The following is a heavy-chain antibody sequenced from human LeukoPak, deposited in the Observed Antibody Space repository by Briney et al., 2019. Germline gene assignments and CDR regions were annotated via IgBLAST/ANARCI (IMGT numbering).Heavy chain of an antibody. CDR1: GFTFTNYA. CDR3: ARGTYGTAHYFED. CDR2: ISFDGTYK. J-gene: IGHJ4*02. V-gene: IGHV3-30*04. Sequence: GGSLRLSCAASGFTFTNYAIHWVRQAPGKGLEWVAVISFDGTYKYYADSVKGRFTISRDNSKITLYLQMNSLRAEDTAVYYCARGTYGTAHYFEDWGQGTLVTVSS. D-gene: IGHD1-1*01.